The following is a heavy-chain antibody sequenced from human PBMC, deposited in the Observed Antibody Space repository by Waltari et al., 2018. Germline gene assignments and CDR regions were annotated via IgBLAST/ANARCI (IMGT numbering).Heavy chain of an antibody. CDR3: AREGRGFGVSS. J-gene: IGHJ4*02. V-gene: IGHV4-30-2*01. D-gene: IGHD2-15*01. CDR2: IYHSGST. CDR1: GGSISSGGYY. Sequence: QVQLQESGPGLVKPSQTLSLTCPVSGGSISSGGYYWSWIRQHPGKGLEWIGYIYHSGSTYYNPSLKSRVTISVDRSKNQFSLKLSSVTAADTAVYYCAREGRGFGVSSWGQGTLVTVSS.